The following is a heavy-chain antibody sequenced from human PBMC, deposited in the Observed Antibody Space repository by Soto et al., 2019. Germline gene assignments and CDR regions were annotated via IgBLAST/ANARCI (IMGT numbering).Heavy chain of an antibody. D-gene: IGHD4-4*01. Sequence: SENLCLACTVSCGSVISGSYCWSWIGQPPGRGVEWIVYIYYSVSTNYNPSLKSRVTISVDTSKNQFSLKLSSVTAADTAVYYCARDYRIRLGDYSNYWDYYYGMDVWGQGTTVTVSS. CDR2: IYYSVST. V-gene: IGHV4-61*01. CDR1: CGSVISGSYC. CDR3: ARDYRIRLGDYSNYWDYYYGMDV. J-gene: IGHJ6*02.